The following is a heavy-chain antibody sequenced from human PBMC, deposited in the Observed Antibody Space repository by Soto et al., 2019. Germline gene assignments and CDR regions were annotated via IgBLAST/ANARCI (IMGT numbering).Heavy chain of an antibody. CDR2: MSYSGTT. CDR3: ARYCSGGTCQYAFDI. D-gene: IGHD2-15*01. CDR1: GGSISGGNYY. Sequence: PSETLSLTCTVSGGSISGGNYYWSWIRQHPGKGLEWIAYMSYSGTTYYNPSLKTRVIISLDTSTNQFSLKLSSVTAADTAVYFCARYCSGGTCQYAFDIWGQGTMVTVSS. J-gene: IGHJ3*02. V-gene: IGHV4-31*03.